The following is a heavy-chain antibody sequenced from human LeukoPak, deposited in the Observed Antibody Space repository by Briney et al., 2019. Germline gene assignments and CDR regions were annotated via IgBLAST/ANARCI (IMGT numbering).Heavy chain of an antibody. CDR3: ARDRWVGYCSGGTCYAGLEYYDGMDV. CDR1: GFTFSSYG. D-gene: IGHD2-15*01. Sequence: GGSLRLSCASSGFTFSSYGMHWVRQAPGKGLEWVAFIRYDGSNKYYADSVKGRFSISRDNSKNTVYLQMNSLRAEDTAVYYCARDRWVGYCSGGTCYAGLEYYDGMDVWGQGTTVTVSS. J-gene: IGHJ6*02. V-gene: IGHV3-30*02. CDR2: IRYDGSNK.